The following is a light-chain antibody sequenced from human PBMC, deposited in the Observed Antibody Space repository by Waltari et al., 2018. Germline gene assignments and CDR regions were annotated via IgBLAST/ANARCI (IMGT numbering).Light chain of an antibody. CDR3: SSYITTNTLEL. CDR1: SRHFGSYNY. J-gene: IGLJ2*01. Sequence: QSALTQPAPVSGSPGQSLTISSTGTSRHFGSYNYFPWYQQHPGKAPKLMIYDVSYRPSGVSNRFSGSKSGNTASLTISGLQAEDEADYYCSSYITTNTLELFGGGTSLTVL. CDR2: DVS. V-gene: IGLV2-14*03.